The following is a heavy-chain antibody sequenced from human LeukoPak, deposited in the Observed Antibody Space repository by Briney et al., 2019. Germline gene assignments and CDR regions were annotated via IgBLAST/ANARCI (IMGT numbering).Heavy chain of an antibody. Sequence: TGGSLRLSCAASGFTFSDYGMHWVRQAPGKGLEWVAVISYDGSSKYYADSVKGRFIISRDNSKNTLYLQMNSLRAEDTAVYYCARDYVLGGMGFDYWGQGTLVTVSS. V-gene: IGHV3-30*03. CDR2: ISYDGSSK. J-gene: IGHJ4*02. CDR1: GFTFSDYG. D-gene: IGHD2-8*01. CDR3: ARDYVLGGMGFDY.